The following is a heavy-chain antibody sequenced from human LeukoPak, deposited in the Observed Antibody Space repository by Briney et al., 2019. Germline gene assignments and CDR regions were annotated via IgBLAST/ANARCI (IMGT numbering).Heavy chain of an antibody. J-gene: IGHJ4*02. CDR2: INTDGSST. D-gene: IGHD3-22*01. CDR1: GLTFSSYW. V-gene: IGHV3-74*01. Sequence: GGSLRLSCGASGLTFSSYWMFWVRQAPGKGLVWVSRINTDGSSTTHADSVKGRFTISRDNAKNTLYLQMNTLRAEDTAVYYCARAGYDSSGSYIATFDYWGQGTLVTVSS. CDR3: ARAGYDSSGSYIATFDY.